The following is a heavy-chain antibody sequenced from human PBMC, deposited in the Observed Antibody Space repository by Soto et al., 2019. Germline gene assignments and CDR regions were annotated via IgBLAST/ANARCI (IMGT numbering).Heavy chain of an antibody. CDR2: ISGSGGST. CDR1: GFTFSSYA. CDR3: AKFEXHRYCSSTSCFGSWFDP. J-gene: IGHJ5*02. Sequence: GGSLRLSCAASGFTFSSYAMSWVRQAPGKGLEWVSAISGSGGSTYYADSVKGRFTISRDNSKNTLYLQMNSLRAEDTAVYYCAKFEXHRYCSSTSCFGSWFDPWGQGTLVTVSS. V-gene: IGHV3-23*01. D-gene: IGHD2-2*01.